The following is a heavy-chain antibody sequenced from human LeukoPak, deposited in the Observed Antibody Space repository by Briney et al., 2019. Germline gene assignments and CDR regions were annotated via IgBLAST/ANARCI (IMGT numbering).Heavy chain of an antibody. J-gene: IGHJ4*02. D-gene: IGHD3-16*02. CDR1: GFTFSSYG. V-gene: IGHV3-30*03. CDR2: ISYDGSNK. Sequence: GGSLRLSCAASGFTFSSYGMHWVRQAPGKGLEWVAVISYDGSNKYYADSVKGRFTISRDNSKNTLYLQMNSLRAEDTAVYYCARDHDDYVWGSYRWAFDYWGQGTLVTVSS. CDR3: ARDHDDYVWGSYRWAFDY.